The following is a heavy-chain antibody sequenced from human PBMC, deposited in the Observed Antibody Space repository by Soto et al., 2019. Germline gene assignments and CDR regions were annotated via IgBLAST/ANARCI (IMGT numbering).Heavy chain of an antibody. CDR3: ARGPYGSRSPIAPYYFDY. V-gene: IGHV3-13*01. CDR1: GFTFSSYA. Sequence: VQLVESGGGLVQPGGSLRLSCAASGFTFSSYAMHWVRQATGKGMEWVSAIGTAGDTYYPGSVKGRFTISRENAKDSLYLQMNSLRAGDTAVYYCARGPYGSRSPIAPYYFDYWGQGTLVTVSS. CDR2: IGTAGDT. D-gene: IGHD3-10*01. J-gene: IGHJ4*02.